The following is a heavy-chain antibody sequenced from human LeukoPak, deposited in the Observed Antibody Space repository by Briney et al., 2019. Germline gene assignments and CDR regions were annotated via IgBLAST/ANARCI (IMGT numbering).Heavy chain of an antibody. CDR3: ARGGGGDYANDAFDI. V-gene: IGHV4-59*01. CDR2: IYYSGST. Sequence: PSETLSLTCTVSGGSISSYYWSWIRQPPGKGLEWIGYIYYSGSTNYNPSLKSRVTISVDTSKNQFSLKLSSVTAADTAVYYCARGGGGDYANDAFDIWGQGTMVTVSS. J-gene: IGHJ3*02. D-gene: IGHD2-21*02. CDR1: GGSISSYY.